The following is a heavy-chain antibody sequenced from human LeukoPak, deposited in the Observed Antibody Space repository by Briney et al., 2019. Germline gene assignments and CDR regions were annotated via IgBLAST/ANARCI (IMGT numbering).Heavy chain of an antibody. V-gene: IGHV3-7*01. CDR1: GFTFSSYW. CDR3: AREATGGSCFSSTCDYFDY. CDR2: IKKDGSEK. Sequence: PGGSLRLSCAASGFTFSSYWMSWVREAPGKGLEWVANIKKDGSEKYYVDSVKGRFTFSRDNAKNSLYLQMDSLRAEDTAVYYCAREATGGSCFSSTCDYFDYWGQGTLVTVSS. D-gene: IGHD2-15*01. J-gene: IGHJ4*02.